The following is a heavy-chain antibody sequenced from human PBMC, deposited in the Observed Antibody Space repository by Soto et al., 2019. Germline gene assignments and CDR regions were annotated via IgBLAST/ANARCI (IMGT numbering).Heavy chain of an antibody. D-gene: IGHD3-9*01. CDR3: AREYYDMLTGYYTYFDY. J-gene: IGHJ4*02. CDR1: GFTVSSNY. V-gene: IGHV3-66*01. Sequence: GGSLRLSCAASGFTVSSNYMSWVRQAPGKGLEWVSVIYSGGSTYYAESVKGRFTISRDNSKNRLYLQMNSLRAEDTAVYYCAREYYDMLTGYYTYFDYWGQGTLVTVSS. CDR2: IYSGGST.